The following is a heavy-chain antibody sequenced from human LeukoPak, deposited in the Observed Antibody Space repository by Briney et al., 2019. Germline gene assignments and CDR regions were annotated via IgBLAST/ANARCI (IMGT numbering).Heavy chain of an antibody. Sequence: GGSLRLSCVASGFTFSTFGMNWVRQAPGKGLEWVSSISFTSSYKYYADSVKGRFTISRDNAKNSLYLQMNSLRAEDTAVYYCARFIAAPYYFDYWGRGTLVTVSS. V-gene: IGHV3-21*01. CDR2: ISFTSSYK. J-gene: IGHJ4*02. CDR1: GFTFSTFG. D-gene: IGHD6-13*01. CDR3: ARFIAAPYYFDY.